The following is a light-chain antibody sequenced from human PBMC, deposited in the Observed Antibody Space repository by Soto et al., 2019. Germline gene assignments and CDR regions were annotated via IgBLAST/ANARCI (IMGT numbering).Light chain of an antibody. CDR1: QSVSSSY. CDR2: GAS. Sequence: EIVLTQSPGTLSLSPGDRATLSCRASQSVSSSYLALYQQKPGQAPRLLIYGASSRATGIPDRFSGSGSGTNFTLTTSRLEAEDFPVYYCQQYGSSPPYTFGQGTRLEIK. J-gene: IGKJ2*01. V-gene: IGKV3-20*01. CDR3: QQYGSSPPYT.